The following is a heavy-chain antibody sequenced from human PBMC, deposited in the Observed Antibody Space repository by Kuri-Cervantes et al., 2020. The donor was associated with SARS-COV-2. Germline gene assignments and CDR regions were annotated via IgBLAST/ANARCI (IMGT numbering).Heavy chain of an antibody. V-gene: IGHV3-21*01. CDR3: ARAVGSSSAGDYSMDV. J-gene: IGHJ6*03. CDR1: GFTFSSYG. CDR2: ISSSSTYI. Sequence: GESLKISCTASGFTFSSYGMHWVRQAPGKGLEWFSSISSSSTYIYYPDSVKGRFTNSRDNAKNSLFLQMNSLRADDTAVYYCARAVGSSSAGDYSMDVWGKGTTVTVSS. D-gene: IGHD6-6*01.